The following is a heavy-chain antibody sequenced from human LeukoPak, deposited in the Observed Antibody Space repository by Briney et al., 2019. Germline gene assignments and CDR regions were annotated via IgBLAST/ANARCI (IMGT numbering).Heavy chain of an antibody. J-gene: IGHJ6*02. Sequence: GGSLRLSCAASGFTVSSNYMGWVRQAPGKGLEWVSVIYSGGSTYYADSVKGRFTISRDNSKNTLYLQMNSLRAEDTAVYYCARESDSSGYYIGYYGMDVWGQGTTVTVSS. CDR3: ARESDSSGYYIGYYGMDV. D-gene: IGHD3-22*01. CDR2: IYSGGST. V-gene: IGHV3-66*01. CDR1: GFTVSSNY.